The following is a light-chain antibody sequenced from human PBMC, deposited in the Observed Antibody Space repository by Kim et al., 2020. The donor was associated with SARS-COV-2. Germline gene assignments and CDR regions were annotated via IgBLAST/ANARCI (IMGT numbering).Light chain of an antibody. CDR1: SSNIGSNT. CDR2: SNN. V-gene: IGLV1-44*01. J-gene: IGLJ3*02. CDR3: AAWDDSLNGPV. Sequence: GQRCTISCSGSSSNIGSNTVNWYQQLPGTAPKLLIYSNNQRPSGVPDRFSGSKSGTSASLAISGVQSEDEADYYCAAWDDSLNGPVFGGGTQLTVL.